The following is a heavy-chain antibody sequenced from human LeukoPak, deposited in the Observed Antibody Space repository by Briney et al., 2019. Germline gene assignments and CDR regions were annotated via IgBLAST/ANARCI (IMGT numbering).Heavy chain of an antibody. Sequence: SETLSFTCTVCGGSISTYYWKWIRQSPGKGVEWISYMYYGGSTNYNPSLKSRVTISVDTSKNESSLKLSSVTAADTAVYYCARTPATTWTNHFDYWGQGTLVTVSS. CDR3: ARTPATTWTNHFDY. J-gene: IGHJ4*02. CDR1: GGSISTYY. D-gene: IGHD4-17*01. V-gene: IGHV4-59*01. CDR2: MYYGGST.